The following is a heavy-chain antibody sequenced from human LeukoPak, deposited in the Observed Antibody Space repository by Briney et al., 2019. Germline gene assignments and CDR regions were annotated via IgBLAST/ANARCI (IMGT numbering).Heavy chain of an antibody. CDR1: GFTFSSYW. CDR3: ARDRVILDFGELSG. CDR2: IKQDGSEK. J-gene: IGHJ4*02. Sequence: PGGSLRLSCAASGFTFSSYWMSWVRQAPGKGLEWVANIKQDGSEKYYVDSVKGRFTISRDNAKNSLYLQMNSLRAEDTAVYYCARDRVILDFGELSGGGQGTLVTVSS. V-gene: IGHV3-7*04. D-gene: IGHD3-10*01.